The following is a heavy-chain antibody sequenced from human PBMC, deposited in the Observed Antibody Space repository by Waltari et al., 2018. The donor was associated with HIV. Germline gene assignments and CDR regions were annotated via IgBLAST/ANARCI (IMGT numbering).Heavy chain of an antibody. D-gene: IGHD3-3*01. CDR2: MNMDGTRI. Sequence: EVQLVESGGGLVQPGGSLRLSCATSGFTFSNYWLHWVRSAPGKGLVWVSRMNMDGTRISYADSVKGRFTTSRDNAKHTLYLQMNSLRDEDTAVYYCAREDFGAGNWFFDLWGRGTLVTVSS. J-gene: IGHJ2*01. CDR1: GFTFSNYW. V-gene: IGHV3-74*01. CDR3: AREDFGAGNWFFDL.